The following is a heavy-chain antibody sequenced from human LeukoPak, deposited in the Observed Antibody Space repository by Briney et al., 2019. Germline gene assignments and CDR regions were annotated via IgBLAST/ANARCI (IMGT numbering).Heavy chain of an antibody. CDR1: GFTFSSYA. Sequence: GGSLRLSCAASGFTFSSYAMSWVRQAPGKGLEWVSAISGSGGSTYYADSVKGRFTISRDNAKNSLYLQMNSLRAEDTAVYYCAGITLPDAFDIWGQGTMVTVSS. V-gene: IGHV3-23*01. CDR3: AGITLPDAFDI. CDR2: ISGSGGST. D-gene: IGHD5-24*01. J-gene: IGHJ3*02.